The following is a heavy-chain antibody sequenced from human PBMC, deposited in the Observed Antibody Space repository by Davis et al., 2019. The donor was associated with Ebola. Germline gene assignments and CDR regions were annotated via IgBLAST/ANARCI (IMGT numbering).Heavy chain of an antibody. Sequence: SETLSLTCAVYGGSFSGYYWSWIRQPPGKGLEWLGEINHSGSTNYNPSLKSRVTISVDTSKNQFSLKLSSVTAADTAVYYCAATPGYSSGWYFSSWGQGTLVTVSS. CDR1: GGSFSGYY. D-gene: IGHD6-19*01. CDR2: INHSGST. J-gene: IGHJ4*02. V-gene: IGHV4-34*01. CDR3: AATPGYSSGWYFSS.